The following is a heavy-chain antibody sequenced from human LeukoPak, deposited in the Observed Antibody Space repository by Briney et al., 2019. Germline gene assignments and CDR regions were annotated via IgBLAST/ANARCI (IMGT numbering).Heavy chain of an antibody. CDR1: GFTFSSYG. CDR3: AKEYYDILTGYFI. V-gene: IGHV3-30*18. CDR2: ISYDGSNK. J-gene: IGHJ3*02. D-gene: IGHD3-9*01. Sequence: GGSLRLSCAASGFTFSSYGMHWVRQAPGKGLEWVAVISYDGSNKYYADSVKDRFTISRDNSKNTLYLQMNSLRAEDTAVYYCAKEYYDILTGYFIWGQGTMVTVSS.